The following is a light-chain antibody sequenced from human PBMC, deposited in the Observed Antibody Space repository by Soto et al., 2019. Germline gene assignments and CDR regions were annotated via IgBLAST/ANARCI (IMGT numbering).Light chain of an antibody. CDR3: QQYNNWPPYT. CDR2: GAS. Sequence: EIVLTQSPASLSVSPGERATLSCRASQRISSNLAWYQQKPGQAPRLLIYGASTRATGIPARFSGSGSETEFTLTISSLQPEDFAVYYCQQYNNWPPYTFGQGTKLEI. V-gene: IGKV3D-15*01. J-gene: IGKJ2*01. CDR1: QRISSN.